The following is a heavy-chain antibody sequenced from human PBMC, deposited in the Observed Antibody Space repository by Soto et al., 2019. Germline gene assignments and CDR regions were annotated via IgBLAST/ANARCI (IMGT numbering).Heavy chain of an antibody. Sequence: ESGGGLVQPGGSLRLSCAASGFTFSNYWMSWVRQAPGKGLEWVGNIKGDGSETHYVDSVKGRFTISRDNAKNSIYLQMNNLRGVDTAMYYCARDPVTADWGQGTLVTVSS. CDR2: IKGDGSET. J-gene: IGHJ4*02. CDR1: GFTFSNYW. V-gene: IGHV3-7*03. CDR3: ARDPVTAD.